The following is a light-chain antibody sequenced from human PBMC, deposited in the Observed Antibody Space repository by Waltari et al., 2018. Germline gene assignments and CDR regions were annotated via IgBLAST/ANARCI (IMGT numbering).Light chain of an antibody. CDR1: PGVSNY. J-gene: IGKJ4*01. V-gene: IGKV3-11*01. CDR3: QQRRTWPLT. Sequence: SCWASPGVSNYLAWYQQKPGQAPRLLIYDTSNRATGIPARFSGSGFGTDFTLTITSLEPEDFAVYYCQQRRTWPLTFGGGTKVEIK. CDR2: DTS.